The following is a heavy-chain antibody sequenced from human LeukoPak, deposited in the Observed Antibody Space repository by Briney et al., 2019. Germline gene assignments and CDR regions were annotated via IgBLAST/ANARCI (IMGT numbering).Heavy chain of an antibody. D-gene: IGHD5-24*01. Sequence: GGSLRLSCAAPRFTSSSYGMSWVRQAPGKGLEWVSAISGSGGSTYYADSVKGRFTISRDNSKNTLYLQMNSLTAEDTAVYYCAKDRWPDYWGQGTLVTVSS. CDR1: RFTSSSYG. CDR3: AKDRWPDY. J-gene: IGHJ4*02. V-gene: IGHV3-23*01. CDR2: ISGSGGST.